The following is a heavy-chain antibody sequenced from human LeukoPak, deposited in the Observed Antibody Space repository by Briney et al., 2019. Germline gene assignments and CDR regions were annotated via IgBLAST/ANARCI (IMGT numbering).Heavy chain of an antibody. J-gene: IGHJ4*02. CDR1: GFTFTNAW. Sequence: GGSLRLSCAASGFTFTNAWMSWVRQAPGKGLEWVSSISSSSSYIYYADSVKGRFTISRDNAKNSLYLQMNSLRAEDTAVYYCARGCSSTSCYKGVGEFDYWGQGTLVTVSS. D-gene: IGHD2-2*02. V-gene: IGHV3-21*01. CDR2: ISSSSSYI. CDR3: ARGCSSTSCYKGVGEFDY.